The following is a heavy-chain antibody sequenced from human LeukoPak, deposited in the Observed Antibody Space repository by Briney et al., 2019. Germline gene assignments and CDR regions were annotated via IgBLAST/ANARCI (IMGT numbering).Heavy chain of an antibody. D-gene: IGHD2-15*01. CDR3: TRPPYCSGGSCHYTDAFDI. J-gene: IGHJ3*02. CDR1: GFTFRGSA. Sequence: GGSLRLSCAGSGFTFRGSAMHWVRQASGKGLEWVGRIRSKANSYATAYAASVKGRFAISRDDSKNTAYLQMNSLKTEDTAVYYCTRPPYCSGGSCHYTDAFDIWGQGTMVTVSS. V-gene: IGHV3-73*01. CDR2: IRSKANSYAT.